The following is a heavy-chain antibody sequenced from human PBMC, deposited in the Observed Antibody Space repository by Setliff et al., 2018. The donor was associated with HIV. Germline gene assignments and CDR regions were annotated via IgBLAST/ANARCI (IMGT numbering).Heavy chain of an antibody. CDR2: MNPISDHR. Sequence: GASVKVSCKASRYTFSNYDVNWVRQATGQGLEWMAWMNPISDHRGYAQKFQGRLTMTKATSTSTVYMELSSLKSDDTAVYYCASGCLIGGSGPCRNFEFWGQGTLVTVSS. V-gene: IGHV1-8*02. CDR3: ASGCLIGGSGPCRNFEF. J-gene: IGHJ4*02. D-gene: IGHD3-9*01. CDR1: RYTFSNYD.